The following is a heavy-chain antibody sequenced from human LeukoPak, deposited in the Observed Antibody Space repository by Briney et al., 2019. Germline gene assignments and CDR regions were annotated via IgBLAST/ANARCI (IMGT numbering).Heavy chain of an antibody. V-gene: IGHV3-53*01. CDR3: AKGLWAAPHTFDI. D-gene: IGHD6-13*01. CDR1: GFIVTDNY. J-gene: IGHJ3*02. CDR2: VYSGGST. Sequence: GGSLRLSCTASGFIVTDNYINWVRQAPGKGLEWVSLVYSGGSTHYADSVKGRFTISRDNSKNTLYLQMNSLSAEDTALYYCAKGLWAAPHTFDIWGQGTMVTVSS.